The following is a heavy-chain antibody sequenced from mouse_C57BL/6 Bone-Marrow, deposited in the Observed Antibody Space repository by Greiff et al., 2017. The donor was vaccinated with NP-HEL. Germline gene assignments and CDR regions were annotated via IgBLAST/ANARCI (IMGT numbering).Heavy chain of an antibody. CDR1: GYTFTDYY. V-gene: IGHV1-26*01. CDR3: ARHYYGSSDYFDY. J-gene: IGHJ2*01. D-gene: IGHD1-1*01. CDR2: INPNNGGT. Sequence: EVKLVESGPELVKPGASVKISCKASGYTFTDYYMNWVKQSHGKSLEWIGDINPNNGGTSYNQKFKGKATLTVDKSSSTAYMELRSLTSEDSAVYYCARHYYGSSDYFDYWGQGTTLTVSS.